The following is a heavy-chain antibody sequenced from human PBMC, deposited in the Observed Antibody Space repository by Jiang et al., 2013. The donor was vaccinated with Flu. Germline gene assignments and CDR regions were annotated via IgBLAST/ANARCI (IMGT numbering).Heavy chain of an antibody. D-gene: IGHD4-17*01. Sequence: GLVKPSETLSLTCTVSGGSINNYYYNWIRQPPGKGLEWIGYSFYNGRTKYIDSLKSRVTISVDTSKNQVSLKLTSVTAADTAMYYCARSRSAGDVSHFDYWGQGTLVTVSS. CDR1: GGSINNYY. J-gene: IGHJ4*02. CDR2: SFYNGRT. CDR3: ARSRSAGDVSHFDY. V-gene: IGHV4-59*01.